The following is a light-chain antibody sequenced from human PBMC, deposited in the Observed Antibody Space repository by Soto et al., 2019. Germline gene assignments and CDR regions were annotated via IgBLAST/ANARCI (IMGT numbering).Light chain of an antibody. CDR3: CSYGGINSFYV. Sequence: QSALTQPASVSGSPGQSITVSCNGTSSDIGNYNLVSWYQQYPGKAPKVLIYETTKRPSGVSNRFSASKSGNTAYLAISGLQADDEADYYCCSYGGINSFYVFGTGTKLTVL. J-gene: IGLJ1*01. CDR1: SSDIGNYNL. CDR2: ETT. V-gene: IGLV2-23*01.